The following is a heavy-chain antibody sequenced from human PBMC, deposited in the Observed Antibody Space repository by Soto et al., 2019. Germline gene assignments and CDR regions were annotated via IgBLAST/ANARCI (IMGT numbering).Heavy chain of an antibody. CDR1: GYTFTGYF. CDR2: INPNSGGT. V-gene: IGHV1-2*02. D-gene: IGHD1-1*01. CDR3: ATEPATAKTEGVDF. Sequence: GASVKVSCKASGYTFTGYFMHWVRQAPGQGLEWMGWINPNSGGTKYAPKFQGGVTMTRDTSITTAYMELSRLRSGDTAVYYCATEPATAKTEGVDFWGQRTLVTVAS. J-gene: IGHJ4*02.